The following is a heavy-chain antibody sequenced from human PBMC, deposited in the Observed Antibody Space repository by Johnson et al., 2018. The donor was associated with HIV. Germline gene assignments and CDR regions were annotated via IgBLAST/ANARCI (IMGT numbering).Heavy chain of an antibody. CDR3: AKPRQPSDAFDI. V-gene: IGHV3-30*04. Sequence: VQLVESGGGVVQPGRSLRLSCAASGFTFSRYAMHWVRQAPGKGLEWVAVISYDGSNKYYADSVKGRFTISRDNSKNTLYLQMNSLRAEDTAVYYCAKPRQPSDAFDIWGQGTMVTVSS. CDR1: GFTFSRYA. J-gene: IGHJ3*02. CDR2: ISYDGSNK. D-gene: IGHD6-13*01.